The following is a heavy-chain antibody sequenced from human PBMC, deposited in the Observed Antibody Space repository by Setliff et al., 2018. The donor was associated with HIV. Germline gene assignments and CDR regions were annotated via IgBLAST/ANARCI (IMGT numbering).Heavy chain of an antibody. D-gene: IGHD1-26*01. CDR1: EYSFTNNW. CDR3: ARAGRGGGSYWTFDY. Sequence: GESLKISCKGSEYSFTNNWIGWERQMPGKGLEWMGIIYPGDSDIRYSPSFQGQVTISADKAISTAYLQWSSLKASDTGMYYCARAGRGGGSYWTFDYWGQGTLVTVS. CDR2: IYPGDSDI. V-gene: IGHV5-51*01. J-gene: IGHJ4*02.